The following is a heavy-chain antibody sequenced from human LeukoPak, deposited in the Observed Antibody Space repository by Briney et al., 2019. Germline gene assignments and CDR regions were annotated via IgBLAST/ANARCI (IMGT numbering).Heavy chain of an antibody. Sequence: RRSLRLSCAASGFTFTSDAMSWVRQAPGKGLEWVSAISGSGGSIYYADSVKGRFTISRDNSKNTLYLQMNSLRAEDTAVYYGAKGRYCSGGSCFLAMVHTNDYWGQGTLVTVSS. CDR2: ISGSGGSI. CDR1: GFTFTSDA. CDR3: AKGRYCSGGSCFLAMVHTNDY. V-gene: IGHV3-23*01. J-gene: IGHJ4*02. D-gene: IGHD2-15*01.